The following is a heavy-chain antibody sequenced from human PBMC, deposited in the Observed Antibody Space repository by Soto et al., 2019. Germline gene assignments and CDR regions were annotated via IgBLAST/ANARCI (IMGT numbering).Heavy chain of an antibody. Sequence: PGGSLRLSCAASGFIFTSYAMSWVRQVPGKGLEWVSGISGSGGSTDYADSVRGRFSISRDNSKNTLFLQVNSLRAEDTAVYYCAKGPRFLEWLYFDSWGQGTQVTVSS. J-gene: IGHJ5*01. CDR1: GFIFTSYA. D-gene: IGHD3-3*01. CDR2: ISGSGGST. V-gene: IGHV3-23*01. CDR3: AKGPRFLEWLYFDS.